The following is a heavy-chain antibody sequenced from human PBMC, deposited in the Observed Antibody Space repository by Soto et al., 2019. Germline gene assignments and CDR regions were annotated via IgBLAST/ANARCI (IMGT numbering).Heavy chain of an antibody. CDR3: ARWPQLEPRFDY. Sequence: SETLSLTCTVSGCSISSGGYYWSWIRQHPGKGLEWIGYIYYSGITYYNPSLKSRVTISVDTSKNQFSLKLSSVTAADTAVYYCARWPQLEPRFDYWGQGTLVTVSS. D-gene: IGHD1-1*01. CDR2: IYYSGIT. V-gene: IGHV4-31*03. J-gene: IGHJ4*02. CDR1: GCSISSGGYY.